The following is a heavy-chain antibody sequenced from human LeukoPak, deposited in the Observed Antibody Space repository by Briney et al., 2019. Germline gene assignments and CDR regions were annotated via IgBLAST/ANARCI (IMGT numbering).Heavy chain of an antibody. CDR2: INHSGST. D-gene: IGHD3-10*01. Sequence: PSETLSLXCAVYGGSFSGYYWSWIRQPPGKGLEWIGEINHSGSTNYNPSLKSRVTISVDTSKNQFSLKLSSVTAADTAVYYCARWGSGSPSDYYYYYYMDVWGKGTTVTVSS. V-gene: IGHV4-34*01. CDR1: GGSFSGYY. CDR3: ARWGSGSPSDYYYYYYMDV. J-gene: IGHJ6*03.